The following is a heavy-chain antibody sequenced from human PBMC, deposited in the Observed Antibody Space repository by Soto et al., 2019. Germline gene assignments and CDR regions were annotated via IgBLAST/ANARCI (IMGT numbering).Heavy chain of an antibody. Sequence: GGSLRLSCAASGFSFRTYAMGWVRQAPGKGLEWVSVMSNSGDLTYYADSVKGRFTISRDNSENTLYLQMSSLRAEDAAIYYCAKDAAGTNGWYYFDYWGQGTLVTVSS. J-gene: IGHJ4*02. D-gene: IGHD6-19*01. CDR3: AKDAAGTNGWYYFDY. V-gene: IGHV3-23*01. CDR1: GFSFRTYA. CDR2: MSNSGDLT.